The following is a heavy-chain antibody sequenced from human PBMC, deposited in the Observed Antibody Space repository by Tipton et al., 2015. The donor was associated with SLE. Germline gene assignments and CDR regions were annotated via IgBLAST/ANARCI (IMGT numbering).Heavy chain of an antibody. CDR2: ISWDGAST. D-gene: IGHD5-24*01. CDR3: SKDIGDGGYNWPDY. V-gene: IGHV3-43*01. J-gene: IGHJ4*02. Sequence: GSLRLSCAASGFTFDDYTMHWVRQAPGKGLEWVSLISWDGASTYYGNSVKGRFTISRDNSKNSLYLQMNSLRTEDTALYYCSKDIGDGGYNWPDYWGQGTLVTVSS. CDR1: GFTFDDYT.